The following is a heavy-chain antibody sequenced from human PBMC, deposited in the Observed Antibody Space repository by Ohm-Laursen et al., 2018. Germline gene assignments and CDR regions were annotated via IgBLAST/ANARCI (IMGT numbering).Heavy chain of an antibody. Sequence: SLRLSCAASGFTLSSYDMNWVRQAPGKGLEWISYISETGSHIYDADSMRGRFTVARDNAKNLLYLQLNSLTVEDTAVYYCARDSSRRAREGGMDVWGQGTMVTVSS. CDR1: GFTLSSYD. D-gene: IGHD6-6*01. CDR3: ARDSSRRAREGGMDV. V-gene: IGHV3-21*01. J-gene: IGHJ6*02. CDR2: ISETGSHI.